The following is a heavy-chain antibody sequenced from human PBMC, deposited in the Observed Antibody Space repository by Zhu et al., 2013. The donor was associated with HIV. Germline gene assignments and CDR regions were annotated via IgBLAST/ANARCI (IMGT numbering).Heavy chain of an antibody. Sequence: QVTVMQSEAVVKKPGSSVRVSCKSAGGSFSHYAMNWVRQAPGQGFEWMGGIIPIFGTTNYAQKFQGRVTFTADESTSTAYMELSSLRSEDTAVYYCARDFGYCSGGSCYLYGMDVWGQGTTVTVSS. CDR2: IIPIFGTT. CDR3: ARDFGYCSGGSCYLYGMDV. CDR1: GGSFSHYA. J-gene: IGHJ6*02. V-gene: IGHV1-69*01. D-gene: IGHD2-15*01.